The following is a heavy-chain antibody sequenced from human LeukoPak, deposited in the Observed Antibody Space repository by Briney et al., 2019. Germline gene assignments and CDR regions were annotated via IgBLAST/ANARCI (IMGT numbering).Heavy chain of an antibody. CDR3: TRGALRISPLDFDY. J-gene: IGHJ4*02. D-gene: IGHD2/OR15-2a*01. Sequence: GRSLRLSRTASGFTFGDYAMSWVRQAPGKGLEWVGFIRSKAYGGTTEYAASVKGRFTISRDDSKSIAYLQMNSLKTEDTAVYYCTRGALRISPLDFDYWGQGTLVTVSS. CDR2: IRSKAYGGTT. V-gene: IGHV3-49*04. CDR1: GFTFGDYA.